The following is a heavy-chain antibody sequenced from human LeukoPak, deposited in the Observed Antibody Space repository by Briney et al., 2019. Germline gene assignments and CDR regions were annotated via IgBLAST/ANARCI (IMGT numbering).Heavy chain of an antibody. J-gene: IGHJ4*02. CDR3: ARDRLAVAAPFDY. D-gene: IGHD6-19*01. CDR1: GFTFSSYS. CDR2: ISSSSSYI. Sequence: GGSLRLSCAASGFTFSSYSMNWVRQAPGKGLEWVSSISSSSSYIYYADSVKGRFTIFRDNAKNSLYLQMNSLRAEDTAVYYCARDRLAVAAPFDYWGQGTLVTVSS. V-gene: IGHV3-21*01.